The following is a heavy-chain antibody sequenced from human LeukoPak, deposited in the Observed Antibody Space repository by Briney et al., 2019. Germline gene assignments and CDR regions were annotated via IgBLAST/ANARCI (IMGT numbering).Heavy chain of an antibody. D-gene: IGHD3-3*01. V-gene: IGHV1-46*01. CDR3: ARTLFPYYDFWSGYSN. CDR1: GYTFTSYY. Sequence: EASVTVSCKASGYTFTSYYMHWVRQAPGQGLEWMGIINPSGGSTSYAQKFQGRVTMTRDTSTSTVYMELSSLRSEDTAVYYCARTLFPYYDFWSGYSNWGQGTLVTVSS. CDR2: INPSGGST. J-gene: IGHJ4*02.